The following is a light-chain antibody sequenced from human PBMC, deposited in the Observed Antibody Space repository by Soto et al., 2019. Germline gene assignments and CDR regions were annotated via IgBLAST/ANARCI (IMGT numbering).Light chain of an antibody. J-gene: IGKJ1*01. CDR1: QSVSSGH. V-gene: IGKV3-20*01. CDR2: GVS. CDR3: QQYGSSPWT. Sequence: EIVLTQPPAILSVSPGERATLSCRASQSVSSGHLAWYQQKPGQAPRLLIYGVSSRATGIPDRFSGSGSGTDFALTISRLEPEDFAVYYCQQYGSSPWTFGQGTKV.